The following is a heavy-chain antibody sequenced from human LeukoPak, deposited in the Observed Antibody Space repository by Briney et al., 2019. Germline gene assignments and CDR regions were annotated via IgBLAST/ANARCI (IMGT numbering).Heavy chain of an antibody. CDR1: GGPISSSSYY. V-gene: IGHV4-39*07. CDR3: ARKVSRGYWYFDL. Sequence: SETLSLTCTVSGGPISSSSYYWGWIRQPPGKGLEWIGSIYYSGSTYYNPSLKSRVTISVDTSKNQFSLKLSSVTAADTAVYYCARKVSRGYWYFDLWGRGTLVTVSS. J-gene: IGHJ2*01. CDR2: IYYSGST. D-gene: IGHD5-12*01.